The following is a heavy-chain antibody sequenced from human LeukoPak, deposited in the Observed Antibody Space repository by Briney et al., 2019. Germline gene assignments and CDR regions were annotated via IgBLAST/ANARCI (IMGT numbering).Heavy chain of an antibody. V-gene: IGHV4-39*01. Sequence: PSETLSLTCTVSGGSISSSSYYWGWIRQPPGKGLEWIGSIYYSGSTYYNPSLKSRVTISVDTSKNQFSLKLSSVTAADTAVYYCARGQQWLAFFDYWGQGTLVTVSS. CDR1: GGSISSSSYY. CDR2: IYYSGST. J-gene: IGHJ4*02. D-gene: IGHD6-19*01. CDR3: ARGQQWLAFFDY.